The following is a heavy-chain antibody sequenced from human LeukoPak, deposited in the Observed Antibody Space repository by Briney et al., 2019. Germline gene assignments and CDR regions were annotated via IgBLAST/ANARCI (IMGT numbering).Heavy chain of an antibody. Sequence: GGSLRLSCAASGFSFSTNDMSWVRQAPGKGLEWVSAISDSASGGTTYEDSVKGRFTISRDNSKGTMYLQMNSLRAEDTAVYYCAKVKTHWYFDNWGRGTLVTVSS. CDR3: AKVKTHWYFDN. V-gene: IGHV3-23*01. CDR2: ISDSASGGT. J-gene: IGHJ4*02. CDR1: GFSFSTND. D-gene: IGHD1-1*01.